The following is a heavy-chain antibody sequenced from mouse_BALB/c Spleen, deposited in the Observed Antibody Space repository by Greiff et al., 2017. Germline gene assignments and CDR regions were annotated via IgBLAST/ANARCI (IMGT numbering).Heavy chain of an antibody. D-gene: IGHD2-3*01. Sequence: DVMLVESGGDLVKPGGSLKLSCAASGFTFSSYGMSWVRQTPDKRLEWVATISSGGSYTYYPDSVKGRFTISRDNAKNTLYLQMSSLKSEDTAMYYCARHDGYYAYAMDYWGQGTSVTVSS. CDR3: ARHDGYYAYAMDY. CDR2: ISSGGSYT. J-gene: IGHJ4*01. V-gene: IGHV5-6*02. CDR1: GFTFSSYG.